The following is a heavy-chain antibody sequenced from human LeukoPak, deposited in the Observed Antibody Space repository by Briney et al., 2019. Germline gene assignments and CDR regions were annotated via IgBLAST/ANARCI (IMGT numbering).Heavy chain of an antibody. V-gene: IGHV3-30-3*01. CDR3: ASGSYYYGMDV. D-gene: IGHD3-10*01. CDR1: GFTFSSYA. CDR2: ISYDGSNK. J-gene: IGHJ6*02. Sequence: GRSLRLSCAASGFTFSSYAMHWVRQALGKGLEWVAVISYDGSNKYYADSVKGRFTISRDNSKNTLYLQMNSLRAEDTAVYYCASGSYYYGMDVWGQGTTVTVSS.